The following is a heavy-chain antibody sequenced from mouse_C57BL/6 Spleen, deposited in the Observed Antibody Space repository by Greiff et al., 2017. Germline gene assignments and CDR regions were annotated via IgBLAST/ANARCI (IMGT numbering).Heavy chain of an antibody. CDR3: ARRGDLDYYGSTPFDY. D-gene: IGHD1-1*01. V-gene: IGHV1-19*01. CDR1: GYTFTDYY. Sequence: EVQLVESGPVLVKPGASVKMSCKASGYTFTDYYMNWVKQSHGKSLEWIGVINPYNGGTSYNQKFKGKATLTVDKSSSTAYMELNSLTSEDSAVYYCARRGDLDYYGSTPFDYWGQGTTLTVSS. CDR2: INPYNGGT. J-gene: IGHJ2*01.